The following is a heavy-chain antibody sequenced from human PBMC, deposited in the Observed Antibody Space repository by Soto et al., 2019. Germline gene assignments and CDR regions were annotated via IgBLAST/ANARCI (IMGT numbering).Heavy chain of an antibody. CDR2: IWSDGSNK. CDR3: ARYYYDSSGYDPL. Sequence: GGSLRSSCAASGFTFSNYAVTWVRQAPGKGLEWVAVIWSDGSNKYYADSVKGRFTISRDNSKNTLYLQMNSLRSEDTAVYYCARYYYDSSGYDPLWGQGTLVTVSS. V-gene: IGHV3-33*08. D-gene: IGHD3-22*01. J-gene: IGHJ4*02. CDR1: GFTFSNYA.